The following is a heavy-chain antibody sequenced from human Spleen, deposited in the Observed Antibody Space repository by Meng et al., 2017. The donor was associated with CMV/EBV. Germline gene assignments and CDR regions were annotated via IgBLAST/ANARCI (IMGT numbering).Heavy chain of an antibody. CDR1: GGSFSGYY. CDR2: INHSGST. V-gene: IGHV4-34*10. D-gene: IGHD3-3*01. J-gene: IGHJ5*02. Sequence: GSLRLSCAVYGGSFSGYYWSWIRQPPGKGLEWIGEINHSGSTNYNPSLKSRVTMTRDTSISTAYMELSRLRSDDTAVYYCAKDRAPVLRFLERPKTNWFDPWGQGTLVTVSS. CDR3: AKDRAPVLRFLERPKTNWFDP.